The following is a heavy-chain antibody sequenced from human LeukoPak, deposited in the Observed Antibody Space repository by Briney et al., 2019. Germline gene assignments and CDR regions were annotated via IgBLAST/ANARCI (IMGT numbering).Heavy chain of an antibody. V-gene: IGHV3-30*02. J-gene: IGHJ4*02. Sequence: GGSLRLSCAASGFTFSSYGMPWVRQAPGKGLEWVAYIQNDGSNEQYADSVKGRFTLSRDNFKNTLYLQMNSLRAEDTAIYYCVRDRDWGFDYWGQGTLVTVSS. CDR2: IQNDGSNE. D-gene: IGHD3/OR15-3a*01. CDR1: GFTFSSYG. CDR3: VRDRDWGFDY.